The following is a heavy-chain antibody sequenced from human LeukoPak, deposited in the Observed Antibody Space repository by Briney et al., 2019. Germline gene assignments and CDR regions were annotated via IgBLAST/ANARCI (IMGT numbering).Heavy chain of an antibody. V-gene: IGHV3-48*01. CDR2: ISSDSKII. Sequence: PGGSLRLSCAASGFTFTTYNMNWVRQAPGKGLEWVSFISSDSKIIYYADSVKGRFTVSRDNAKNSLYLQMNSLRAEDTAVYYCARRKYGDLKWGQGTLVTVSS. CDR1: GFTFTTYN. D-gene: IGHD4-17*01. CDR3: ARRKYGDLK. J-gene: IGHJ4*02.